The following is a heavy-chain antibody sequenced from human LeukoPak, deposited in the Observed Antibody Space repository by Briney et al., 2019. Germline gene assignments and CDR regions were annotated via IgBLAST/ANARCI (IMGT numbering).Heavy chain of an antibody. V-gene: IGHV1-18*04. J-gene: IGHJ6*04. Sequence: ASVKVSCKASGYTFTSYGISWVRQAPGQGLEWMGWISAYNGNTNYAQKLQGRVTMTTDTSTSTAYMELRSLRSDDTAVYCCAREGVVVPAAMNGSGASGNYYYYYGMDVWGKGTTVTVSS. CDR2: ISAYNGNT. CDR3: AREGVVVPAAMNGSGASGNYYYYYGMDV. CDR1: GYTFTSYG. D-gene: IGHD2-2*01.